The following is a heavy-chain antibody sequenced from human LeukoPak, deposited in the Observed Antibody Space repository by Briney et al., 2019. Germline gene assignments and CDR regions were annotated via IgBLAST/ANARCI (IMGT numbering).Heavy chain of an antibody. CDR1: GFTFSSYA. V-gene: IGHV3-23*01. Sequence: GGSLRLSCAASGFTFSSYAMSLVRQAPGKGLEWVSAISGSGGSTYYADSVKGRFTISRDNSKNTLYLQMNSLRAEDTAVYYRAKGGYDYVWGSYRPKDHAFDIWGQGTMVTVSS. D-gene: IGHD3-16*02. J-gene: IGHJ3*02. CDR3: AKGGYDYVWGSYRPKDHAFDI. CDR2: ISGSGGST.